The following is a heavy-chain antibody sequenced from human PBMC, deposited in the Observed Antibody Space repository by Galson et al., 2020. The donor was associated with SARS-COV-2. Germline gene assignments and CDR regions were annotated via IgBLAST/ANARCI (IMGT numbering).Heavy chain of an antibody. J-gene: IGHJ2*01. CDR3: ARDHYGSGSPGYFDH. CDR1: GGSISTGGYY. CDR2: IYYSGST. V-gene: IGHV4-31*03. Sequence: SETLSLTCPVSGGSISTGGYYWSWIRQLPGKGLEWIGYIYYSGSTYYNPSLKSRLIMSIDTSKNQFSLELRSVTAADAAVYYCARDHYGSGSPGYFDHWGRGTLVTVSS. D-gene: IGHD3-10*01.